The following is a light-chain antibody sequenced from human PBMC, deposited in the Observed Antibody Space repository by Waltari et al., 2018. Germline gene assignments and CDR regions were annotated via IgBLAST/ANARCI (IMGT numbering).Light chain of an antibody. V-gene: IGLV2-23*02. CDR3: CSFAGYGIYV. Sequence: QSALTQPASVSGSPGPSLTISCTAVHSNVDFLPLVSWYQHHPGRNPRLLIYEISQRPSGISNRFSGSKSGNTASLTISGLQPEDEADYFCCSFAGYGIYVFGSGTQVSVL. CDR1: HSNVDFLPL. CDR2: EIS. J-gene: IGLJ1*01.